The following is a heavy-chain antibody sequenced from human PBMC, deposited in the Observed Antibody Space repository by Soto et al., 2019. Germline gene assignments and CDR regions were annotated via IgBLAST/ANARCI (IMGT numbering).Heavy chain of an antibody. Sequence: QVTLKESGPVLVKPTETLTLTCTVSGFSLSNARMGVSWIRQPPGKALEWLAHIFSNDEKSYSTSLKRRLTIAKDTTKSQVVLTMTNMDPGDTATYYCARISSSCWYSVYYFDYWGQGTLVTVSS. V-gene: IGHV2-26*01. CDR1: GFSLSNARMG. D-gene: IGHD6-19*01. CDR3: ARISSSCWYSVYYFDY. CDR2: IFSNDEK. J-gene: IGHJ4*02.